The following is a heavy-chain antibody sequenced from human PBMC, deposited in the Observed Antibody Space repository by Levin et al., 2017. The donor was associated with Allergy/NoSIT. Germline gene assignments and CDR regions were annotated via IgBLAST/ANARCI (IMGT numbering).Heavy chain of an antibody. J-gene: IGHJ3*02. CDR1: GFTFSSYS. V-gene: IGHV3-48*02. D-gene: IGHD6-13*01. CDR2: ISSSSSTI. Sequence: HPGGSLRLSCAASGFTFSSYSMNWVRQAPGKGLEWVSYISSSSSTIYYADSVKGRFTISRDNAKNSLYLQMNSLRDEDTAVYYCAREAYSSSWYSGDAFDIWGQGTMVTVSS. CDR3: AREAYSSSWYSGDAFDI.